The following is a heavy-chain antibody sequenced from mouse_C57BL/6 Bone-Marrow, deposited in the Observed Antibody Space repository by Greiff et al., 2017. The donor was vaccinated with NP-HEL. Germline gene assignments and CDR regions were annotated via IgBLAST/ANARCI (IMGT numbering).Heavy chain of an antibody. CDR3: ARVGYYGSSYGFAY. J-gene: IGHJ3*01. Sequence: EESGPGLVKPSQSLSLTCSVTGYSITSGYYWNWIRQFPGNKLEWMGYISYDGSNNYNPSLKNRISITRDTSKNQFFLKLNSVTTEDTATYYCARVGYYGSSYGFAYWGQGTLVTVSA. CDR1: GYSITSGYY. D-gene: IGHD1-1*01. CDR2: ISYDGSN. V-gene: IGHV3-6*01.